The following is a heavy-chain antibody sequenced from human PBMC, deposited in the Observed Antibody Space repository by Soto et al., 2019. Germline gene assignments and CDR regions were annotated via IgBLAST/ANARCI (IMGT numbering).Heavy chain of an antibody. V-gene: IGHV3-23*01. J-gene: IGHJ6*02. CDR2: ITETGGDT. Sequence: GGSLRLSCAASGFTFSKFVMRWVRQTPGKGLEWVSTITETGGDTYYTDSVKGRFTISRDNSKNTLYLQMTSLRAEDTALYYCTKASPDRHHMDVWGQGTTVTVSS. CDR1: GFTFSKFV. CDR3: TKASPDRHHMDV.